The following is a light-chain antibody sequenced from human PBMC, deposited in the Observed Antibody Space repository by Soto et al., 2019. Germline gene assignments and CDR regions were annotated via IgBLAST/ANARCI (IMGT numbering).Light chain of an antibody. J-gene: IGKJ1*01. V-gene: IGKV3-20*01. CDR3: QHYGSSPRT. Sequence: EIVLTQSPGTLSLSPGERATLSCRASQSVSSAYLAWYQQKPGQAPRLLIYDVSSRATGIPDRFSGSGSGTDFTLTIIRLQPEDFAVYYCQHYGSSPRTFGQGTRV. CDR1: QSVSSAY. CDR2: DVS.